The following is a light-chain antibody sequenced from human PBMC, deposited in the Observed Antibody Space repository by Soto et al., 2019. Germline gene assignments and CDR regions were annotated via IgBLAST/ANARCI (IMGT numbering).Light chain of an antibody. CDR3: SSYTTTSSVL. J-gene: IGLJ3*02. CDR2: EVR. CDR1: SNDIGYYNY. V-gene: IGLV2-14*01. Sequence: QSVLTQPASVSGSPGQSITISCTGTSNDIGYYNYVSWYQQHPAKAPKLMIYEVRNRPSGISNRFSGSKSGNTASLTISGLQAEDEADYYCSSYTTTSSVLFGGGTKLTVL.